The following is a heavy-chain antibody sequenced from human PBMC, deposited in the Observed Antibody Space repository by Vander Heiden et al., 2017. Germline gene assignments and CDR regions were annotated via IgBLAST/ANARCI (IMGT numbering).Heavy chain of an antibody. CDR3: ARDLGRQQLVLGWFDP. D-gene: IGHD2-8*01. V-gene: IGHV1-46*04. J-gene: IGHJ5*02. CDR1: GYTFTSYY. Sequence: VELVQSGPEVKKPGASVRVSCKASGYTFTSYYIHWMRQAPGQGPEWMGVIDPTDGSTSYAQKLQGRATMTRDTSTSTVYMELSSLRYEDTAIYYCARDLGRQQLVLGWFDPWGQGTLVTVSS. CDR2: IDPTDGST.